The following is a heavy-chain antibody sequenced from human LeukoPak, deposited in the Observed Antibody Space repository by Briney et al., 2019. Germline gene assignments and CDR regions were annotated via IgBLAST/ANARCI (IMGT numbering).Heavy chain of an antibody. Sequence: GGSLRLSCAASGFTFRIYSMKWVRQARGRGREWVSYISSHSSIIYSAESVEGRFTISRDNDKTSLYLQMNTQRDEHTAVYYCATDCYYWGQGTLVTVSS. D-gene: IGHD2-21*01. CDR3: ATDCYY. CDR2: ISSHSSII. J-gene: IGHJ4*02. V-gene: IGHV3-48*02. CDR1: GFTFRIYS.